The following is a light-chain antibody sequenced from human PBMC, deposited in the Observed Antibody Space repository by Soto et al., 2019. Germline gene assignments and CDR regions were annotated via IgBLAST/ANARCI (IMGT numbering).Light chain of an antibody. J-gene: IGKJ5*01. V-gene: IGKV1-9*01. CDR1: QGISSY. CDR2: AAS. Sequence: DIQLTQSPSFLSASVGDRVTITCRASQGISSYLAWYQQKPGEAPKFRIYAASTLRGGAPSRFSGSGSGTEFTLTISSLQPEDFATYYWQGLYEYPITFGQGTRLEIK. CDR3: QGLYEYPIT.